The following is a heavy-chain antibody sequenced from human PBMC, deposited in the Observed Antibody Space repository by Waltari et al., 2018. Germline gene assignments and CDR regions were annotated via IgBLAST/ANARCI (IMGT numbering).Heavy chain of an antibody. J-gene: IGHJ4*02. CDR1: GYTFTGYY. Sequence: QVQLVQSGAEVKKPGASVKVSCKASGYTFTGYYMHWVRQAPGQGLGWMGWINPNSGGTNDAQKFQGKVTMTMNTSNSAAYMELSRQRSDDTAVYYCARDQWFGEGHLDYWGQGTLVTVSS. D-gene: IGHD3-10*01. CDR2: INPNSGGT. V-gene: IGHV1-2*02. CDR3: ARDQWFGEGHLDY.